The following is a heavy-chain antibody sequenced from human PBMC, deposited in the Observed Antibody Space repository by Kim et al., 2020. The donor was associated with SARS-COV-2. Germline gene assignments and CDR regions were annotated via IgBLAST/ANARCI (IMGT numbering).Heavy chain of an antibody. J-gene: IGHJ4*02. CDR2: IYPGDSDT. Sequence: GESLKISCKGSGYSFTSYWIGWVRQMPGKGLEWMGIIYPGDSDTRYSPSFQGQVTISADKSISTAYLQWSSLKASDTAMYYCARTGVYYDSSGYWGFDYWGQGTLVTVSS. D-gene: IGHD3-22*01. CDR3: ARTGVYYDSSGYWGFDY. V-gene: IGHV5-51*01. CDR1: GYSFTSYW.